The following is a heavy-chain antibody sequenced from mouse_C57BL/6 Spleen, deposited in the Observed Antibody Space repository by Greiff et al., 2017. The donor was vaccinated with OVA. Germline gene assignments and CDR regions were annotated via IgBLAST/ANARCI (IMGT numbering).Heavy chain of an antibody. V-gene: IGHV1-50*01. CDR1: GYTFTSYW. CDR2: IDPSDSYT. D-gene: IGHD1-1*01. J-gene: IGHJ4*01. Sequence: QVQLQQPGAELVKPGASVKLSCKASGYTFTSYWMQWVKQRPGQGLEWIGEIDPSDSYTNYNQKFKGKATLTVDTSSSTAYMQLSSLTSEDSAVYYCARSRYYGSGAMDYWGQGTSVTVSS. CDR3: ARSRYYGSGAMDY.